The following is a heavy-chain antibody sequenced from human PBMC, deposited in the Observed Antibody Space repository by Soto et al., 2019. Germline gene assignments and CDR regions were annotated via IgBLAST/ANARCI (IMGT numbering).Heavy chain of an antibody. CDR2: IYYSGST. CDR1: GGSISSGGYY. J-gene: IGHJ4*02. Sequence: SETLSLTCTVSGGSISSGGYYWSWIRQHPGKGLEWIGYIYYSGSTYYNPSLKSRVTISVDTSKNQFSLKLSSVTAADTAVYYCARVNGDYLVNYWGQGTLVTVSS. D-gene: IGHD4-17*01. V-gene: IGHV4-31*03. CDR3: ARVNGDYLVNY.